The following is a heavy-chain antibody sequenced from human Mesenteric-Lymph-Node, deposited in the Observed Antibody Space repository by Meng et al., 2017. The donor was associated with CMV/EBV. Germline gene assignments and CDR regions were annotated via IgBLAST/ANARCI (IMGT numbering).Heavy chain of an antibody. CDR3: ARLYCSSTSCGMDV. CDR1: GYSFTDCY. J-gene: IGHJ6*02. D-gene: IGHD2-2*01. CDR2: ISAYNGNT. V-gene: IGHV1-18*04. Sequence: ASVKVSCKASGYSFTDCYMHWVRQATGQGLEWMGWISAYNGNTNYAQKLQGRVTMTTDTSTSTAYMELRSLRSDDTAVYYCARLYCSSTSCGMDVWGQGTTVTVSS.